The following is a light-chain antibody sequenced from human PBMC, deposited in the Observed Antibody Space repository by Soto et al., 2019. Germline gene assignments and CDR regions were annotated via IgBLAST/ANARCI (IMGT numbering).Light chain of an antibody. V-gene: IGLV2-14*03. J-gene: IGLJ2*01. CDR2: DVT. CDR3: SSYGASSTL. CDR1: SSDIGGYNY. Sequence: QSALTQPASVSGSPGQSITISCTGSSSDIGGYNYVSWYQRHSGKAPKLLIYDVTYRPSGISDRFSGSKSGNTASLTISGLQPDDEADYYCSSYGASSTLFGGGTKLTVL.